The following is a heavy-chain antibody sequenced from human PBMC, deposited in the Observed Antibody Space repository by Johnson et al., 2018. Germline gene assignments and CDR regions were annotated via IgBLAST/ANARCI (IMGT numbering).Heavy chain of an antibody. Sequence: VQLVESGGGLVQPGGSLRLSCAASGFTFSSYAMSWVRQAPGKGLEWVSAISGSGGSTYYADSVKGRFTIPRDNSKNTLYLQMNSLRAEDTAVYYCAKDRFWGDSREDAFDIWGQGTMVTVSS. D-gene: IGHD3-22*01. CDR2: ISGSGGST. CDR1: GFTFSSYA. V-gene: IGHV3-23*04. CDR3: AKDRFWGDSREDAFDI. J-gene: IGHJ3*02.